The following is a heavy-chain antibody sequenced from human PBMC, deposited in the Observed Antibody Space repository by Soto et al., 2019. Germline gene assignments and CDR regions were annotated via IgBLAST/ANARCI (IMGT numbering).Heavy chain of an antibody. CDR3: ARAPKVSGSSQTRPDF. V-gene: IGHV4-34*01. CDR2: ISQSGNT. Sequence: SETLSLTCSIYSGSLSGYYWSWIRQPPGKGLEWIGEISQSGNTNYSPSLKSRVSISIDTSKKQFSLNLASVSAADTAVYYCARAPKVSGSSQTRPDFWGQGTLVIVSS. J-gene: IGHJ4*02. CDR1: SGSLSGYY. D-gene: IGHD6-6*01.